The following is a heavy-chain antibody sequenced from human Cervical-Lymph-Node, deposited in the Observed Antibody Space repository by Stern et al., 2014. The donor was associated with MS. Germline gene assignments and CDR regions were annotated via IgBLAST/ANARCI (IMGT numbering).Heavy chain of an antibody. J-gene: IGHJ4*02. CDR2: VYYTGAT. CDR1: GDSISSYTHY. V-gene: IGHV4-39*01. D-gene: IGHD2-8*02. Sequence: QLQLQESGPGLVKPSETLSLTCAVSGDSISSYTHYWAWIRQPPGKGLEWIGSVYYTGATYYNPSLKSPVTISVNTSKIPFPLGLNSVTAADTAVYYCAKHACTGAACPFDLWGQGTLVTVSS. CDR3: AKHACTGAACPFDL.